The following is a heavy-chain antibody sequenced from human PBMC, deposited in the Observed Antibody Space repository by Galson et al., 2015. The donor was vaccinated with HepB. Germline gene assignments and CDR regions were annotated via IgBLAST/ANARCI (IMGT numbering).Heavy chain of an antibody. CDR1: GFTFSTYW. CDR2: IKQDGSEK. CDR3: VRVGSSWYSYLDS. Sequence: SLRLSCAASGFTFSTYWMTWVRQAPGKGLEWVANIKQDGSEKNYVDSVKGRFTISRDNAKNSLFLQMNSLRAEDTAVYYCVRVGSSWYSYLDSWGQGTPVTVSS. J-gene: IGHJ4*02. D-gene: IGHD6-13*01. V-gene: IGHV3-7*03.